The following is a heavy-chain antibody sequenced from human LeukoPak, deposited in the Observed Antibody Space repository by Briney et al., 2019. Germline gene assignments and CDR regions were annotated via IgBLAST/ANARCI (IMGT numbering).Heavy chain of an antibody. V-gene: IGHV3-74*01. CDR2: INSDGSGT. J-gene: IGHJ4*02. CDR1: GFTFSSYW. Sequence: GGSLRLSCAASGFTFSSYWMHWVRQAPGKGLVWVSRINSDGSGTSYADSVKGRFTISRDNAKNTLYLQMNSLRAEDTAVYYCAKSKYTYSSGWYYFDYWGQGTLVTVSS. CDR3: AKSKYTYSSGWYYFDY. D-gene: IGHD6-19*01.